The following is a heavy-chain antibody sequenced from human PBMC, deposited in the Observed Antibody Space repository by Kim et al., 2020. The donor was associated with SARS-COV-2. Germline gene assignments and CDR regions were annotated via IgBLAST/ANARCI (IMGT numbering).Heavy chain of an antibody. D-gene: IGHD6-13*01. V-gene: IGHV4-59*13. Sequence: SETLSLTCTVSGGSISSYYWSWIRQPPGKGLEWIGYIYYSGSTNYNPSLKSRVTISVDTSKNQFSLKLSSVTAADTAVYYCATSIAAAGGNYYYYYGMDVWGQGTTVTVSS. J-gene: IGHJ6*02. CDR2: IYYSGST. CDR3: ATSIAAAGGNYYYYYGMDV. CDR1: GGSISSYY.